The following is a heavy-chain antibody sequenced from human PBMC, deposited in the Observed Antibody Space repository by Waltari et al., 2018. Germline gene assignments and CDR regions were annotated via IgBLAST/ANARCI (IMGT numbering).Heavy chain of an antibody. CDR2: IYYSGST. CDR1: GGSIRSYY. CDR3: ANFPEAGNAY. Sequence: QVQLQESGPGLVKPSETLSLTCTVSGGSIRSYYCSWIRQPPGKGLEWIGYIYYSGSTNYNPSLKSRVTISVDTSKNQFSLKLSSVTAADTAVYYCANFPEAGNAYWGQGTLVTVSS. J-gene: IGHJ4*02. V-gene: IGHV4-59*01. D-gene: IGHD6-19*01.